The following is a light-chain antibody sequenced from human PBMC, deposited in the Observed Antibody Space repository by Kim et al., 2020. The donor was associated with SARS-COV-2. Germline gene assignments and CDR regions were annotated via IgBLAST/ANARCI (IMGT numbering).Light chain of an antibody. J-gene: IGLJ3*02. Sequence: QLVLTQSPSASASLGASVKLTCTLSSAHSSYAIAWHQQQPEKGPRYLMKINSDGSHRKGDGIPDRFSGSSSGAERYLTISSLQSEDEADYYCQTWGGAVVFGGGTQLTVL. CDR2: INSDGSH. CDR1: SAHSSYA. CDR3: QTWGGAVV. V-gene: IGLV4-69*01.